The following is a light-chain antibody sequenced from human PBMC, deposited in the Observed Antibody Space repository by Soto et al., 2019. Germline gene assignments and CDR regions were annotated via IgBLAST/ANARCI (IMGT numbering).Light chain of an antibody. CDR3: SSFTTNRFYV. CDR1: SSDVGGYNY. V-gene: IGLV2-8*01. CDR2: EVT. J-gene: IGLJ1*01. Sequence: QSALTQPPSASGSPGQSVTISCTGTSSDVGGYNYVSWYQQHPGKAPKLMIYEVTKRPSGVPDRFSGSKSGNTASLTVSGLQAEDEADYYCSSFTTNRFYVFGPGTKLTVL.